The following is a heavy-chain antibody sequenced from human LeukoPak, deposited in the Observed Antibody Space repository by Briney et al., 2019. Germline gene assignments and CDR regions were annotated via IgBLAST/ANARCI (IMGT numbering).Heavy chain of an antibody. CDR3: ARDPLYSSGWYALHNYYYYGMDV. V-gene: IGHV4-4*07. CDR2: IYTSGCT. D-gene: IGHD6-19*01. CDR1: GDSISSSY. J-gene: IGHJ6*02. Sequence: SETLSLTCTVAGDSISSSYWSRIRQPAGKGLELIGRIYTSGCTNYNPSLKSRVTMSVDTSKNQFSLKLSSVTAADTAVYYCARDPLYSSGWYALHNYYYYGMDVWGQGTTVTVSS.